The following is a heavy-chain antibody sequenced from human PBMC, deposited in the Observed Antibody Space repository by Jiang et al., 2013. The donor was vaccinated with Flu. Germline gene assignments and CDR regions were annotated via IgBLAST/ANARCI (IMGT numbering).Heavy chain of an antibody. Sequence: KVSCKASGYTFTSYALNWVRQAPGQGLEWMGWINTNTGNPTYAQGFTGRFVFSLDTSVSTAYLQISSLKAEDTAVYYCARVRRQQLVLVMPRIFDYWGQGTLVTVSS. CDR1: GYTFTSYA. CDR2: INTNTGNP. CDR3: ARVRRQQLVLVMPRIFDY. J-gene: IGHJ4*02. D-gene: IGHD6-13*01. V-gene: IGHV7-4-1*02.